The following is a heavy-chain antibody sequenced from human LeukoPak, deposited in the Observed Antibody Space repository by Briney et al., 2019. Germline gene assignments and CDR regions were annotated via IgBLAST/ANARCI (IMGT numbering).Heavy chain of an antibody. J-gene: IGHJ5*02. D-gene: IGHD3-22*01. CDR3: ARDLVNYYDSSGYSP. Sequence: ASVKVSCKASGYTFTGYYMHWVRQAPGQGLEWMGRINPNSGGTNYAQKFQGRVTMTRDTSISTAYMELSRLRSDDTAVYYCARDLVNYYDSSGYSPWGQGTLVTVSS. CDR2: INPNSGGT. CDR1: GYTFTGYY. V-gene: IGHV1-2*06.